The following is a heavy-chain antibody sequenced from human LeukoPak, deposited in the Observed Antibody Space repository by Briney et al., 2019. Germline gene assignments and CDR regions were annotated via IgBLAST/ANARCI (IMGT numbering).Heavy chain of an antibody. Sequence: ASVKVSCKASGYTFTSYDINWVRQATGQGLEWMGWMNPNSGNTGYAQKFQGRVTMTRNTPISTAYMELSSLRSEDTAVYYCARGRRSRVAATTGYYYYMDVWGKGTTVTVSS. CDR1: GYTFTSYD. J-gene: IGHJ6*03. CDR2: MNPNSGNT. D-gene: IGHD2-15*01. V-gene: IGHV1-8*01. CDR3: ARGRRSRVAATTGYYYYMDV.